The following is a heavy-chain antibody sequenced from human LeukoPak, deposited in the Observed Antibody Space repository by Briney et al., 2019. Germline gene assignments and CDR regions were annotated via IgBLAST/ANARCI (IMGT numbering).Heavy chain of an antibody. D-gene: IGHD1-14*01. Sequence: ASVKVSCKASGYTFISYYMHWVRQAPGQGLEWMGIINPSGGSTSYAQKFQGRVTMTRDTSTSTVYMELSSLRSEDTAVYYCASPLSEGARDYYGMDVWGQGTTVTVSS. CDR2: INPSGGST. V-gene: IGHV1-46*01. CDR1: GYTFISYY. CDR3: ASPLSEGARDYYGMDV. J-gene: IGHJ6*02.